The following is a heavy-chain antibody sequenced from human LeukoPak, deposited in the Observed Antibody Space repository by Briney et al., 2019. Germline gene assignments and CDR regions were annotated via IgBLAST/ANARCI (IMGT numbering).Heavy chain of an antibody. CDR1: GGTFSSYA. CDR3: ARGSENYYGSGRPPLD. J-gene: IGHJ4*02. CDR2: IIPIFGTA. D-gene: IGHD3-10*01. Sequence: GASVKVSCKTSGGTFSSYAINWGRQAPGQGLEWMGGIIPIFGTANYAQKFQGRVTITADKSTSTAYMELSSLRSEDTAVYDCARGSENYYGSGRPPLDWGQGTLVTVSS. V-gene: IGHV1-69*06.